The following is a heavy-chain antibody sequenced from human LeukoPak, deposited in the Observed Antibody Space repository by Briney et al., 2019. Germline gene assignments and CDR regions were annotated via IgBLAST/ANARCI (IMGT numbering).Heavy chain of an antibody. V-gene: IGHV1-8*02. Sequence: ASVKVSCKTSGYTFSSSDINWVRQATGQGLEWMGWMNTNSGNTGYAQKFQGRITMTRNISISTAYMELSSLRSEDTAVYYCARGWYPSGREVTHSQYYYMDVWGKGSTITVSS. D-gene: IGHD6-13*01. CDR1: GYTFSSSD. J-gene: IGHJ6*03. CDR3: ARGWYPSGREVTHSQYYYMDV. CDR2: MNTNSGNT.